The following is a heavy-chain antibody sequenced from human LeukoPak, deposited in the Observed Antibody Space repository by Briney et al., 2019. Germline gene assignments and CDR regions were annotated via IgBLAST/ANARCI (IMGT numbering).Heavy chain of an antibody. J-gene: IGHJ4*02. CDR3: AREGSYCVGGDCYSFDF. V-gene: IGHV1-2*02. Sequence: GASVKVSCKASGYRFISNYIQWVRQAPGLGPEWMGWMHPGNGNTRYAEKFQGRVTMTRDTSINTAYMDLSSLISDDTAVYYCAREGSYCVGGDCYSFDFWGQGTLITVSS. CDR1: GYRFISNY. D-gene: IGHD2-21*02. CDR2: MHPGNGNT.